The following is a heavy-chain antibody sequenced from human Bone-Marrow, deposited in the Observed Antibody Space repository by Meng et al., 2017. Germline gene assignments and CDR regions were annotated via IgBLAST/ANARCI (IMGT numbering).Heavy chain of an antibody. D-gene: IGHD6-19*01. CDR3: ARGARVAGTDY. CDR1: GGSISSSSYY. V-gene: IGHV4-39*07. CDR2: IYYSGST. Sequence: QLQRQGPGPGLVKPSETLSLTCPVSGGSISSSSYYWGWIRQPPGKGLEWIGSIYYSGSTYYNPSLKSRVTISVDTSKNQFSLKLSSVTAADTAVYYCARGARVAGTDYWGQGTLVTVSS. J-gene: IGHJ4*02.